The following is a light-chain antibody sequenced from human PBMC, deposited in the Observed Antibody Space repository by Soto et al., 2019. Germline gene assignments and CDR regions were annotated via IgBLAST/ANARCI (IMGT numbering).Light chain of an antibody. CDR3: CSYAGSRTVYV. CDR2: DVS. V-gene: IGLV2-11*01. CDR1: SSDVGYYNY. J-gene: IGLJ1*01. Sequence: QSALTQPRSVSGSPGQSVTISCTGTSSDVGYYNYVSWYQQYPGKAPKLMIYDVSGRPSGVPDRFSGSKSGNTASLTISGLQAEDEAEYYCCSYAGSRTVYVFGTGTKVTVL.